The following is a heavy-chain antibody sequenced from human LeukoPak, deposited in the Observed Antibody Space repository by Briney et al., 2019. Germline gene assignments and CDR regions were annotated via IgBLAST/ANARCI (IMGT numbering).Heavy chain of an antibody. J-gene: IGHJ6*02. CDR2: ISGSGGST. CDR1: GFTFSSYA. V-gene: IGHV3-23*01. Sequence: HAGGSLRLSCAASGFTFSSYAMSWVRQAPGKGLEWVSAISGSGGSTYHADYVKGRFTISRDNSKNTLYLQMNSLRAEDTAVYYCARGATFGGTQGAYYYYGMDVWGQGTTVTVSS. D-gene: IGHD3-16*01. CDR3: ARGATFGGTQGAYYYYGMDV.